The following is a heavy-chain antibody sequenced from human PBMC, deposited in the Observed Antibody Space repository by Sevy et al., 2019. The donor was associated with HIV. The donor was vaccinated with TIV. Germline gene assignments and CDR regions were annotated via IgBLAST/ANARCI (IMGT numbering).Heavy chain of an antibody. V-gene: IGHV1-69*13. CDR2: IIPIFGTA. J-gene: IGHJ6*02. Sequence: ASVKVSCKASGGTFSSYAISWVRQAPGQGLEWMGGIIPIFGTANYAQKFQGRVTITADESTSPAYKELSRLRSEDTAGNYCARFYCSSTSCDTGYGMDVWGQGTTVTVSS. CDR1: GGTFSSYA. D-gene: IGHD2-2*02. CDR3: ARFYCSSTSCDTGYGMDV.